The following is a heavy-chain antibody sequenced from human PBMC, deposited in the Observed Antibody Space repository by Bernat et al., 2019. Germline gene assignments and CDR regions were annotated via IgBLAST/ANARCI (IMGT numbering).Heavy chain of an antibody. J-gene: IGHJ4*02. V-gene: IGHV2-5*02. D-gene: IGHD7-27*01. CDR1: GFSLSTRGVG. CDR3: AHRNLGPFDQ. CDR2: IYWDDDK. Sequence: QITLRESGPTLVKPTQTLSLTCTFSGFSLSTRGVGVGWIRQPSGKALEWVALIYWDDDKRYCPSLNSRLTITKDTSKNQVVLTVTNMDPLDTATYFCAHRNLGPFDQWGQGTLVTVSS.